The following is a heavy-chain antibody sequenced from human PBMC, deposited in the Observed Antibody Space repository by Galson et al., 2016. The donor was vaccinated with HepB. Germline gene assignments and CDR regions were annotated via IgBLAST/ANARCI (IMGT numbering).Heavy chain of an antibody. CDR3: ARLIPYANFDS. Sequence: TLSLTCTVSGVSISSGGYYWSWIRQHPGEGLEWIGYIYYSGSTYYNPSLKSRASMSVDTSKNDFSLRLTSMTAADTAVYYCARLIPYANFDSWGQGTLVTVSS. CDR2: IYYSGST. V-gene: IGHV4-30-4*08. D-gene: IGHD2-2*01. CDR1: GVSISSGGYY. J-gene: IGHJ4*02.